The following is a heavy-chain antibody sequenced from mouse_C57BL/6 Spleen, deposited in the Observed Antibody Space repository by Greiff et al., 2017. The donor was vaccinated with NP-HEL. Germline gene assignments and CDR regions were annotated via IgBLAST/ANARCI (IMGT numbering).Heavy chain of an antibody. CDR1: GFTFSSYG. Sequence: EVKVVESGGDLVKPGGSLKLSCAASGFTFSSYGMSWVRQTPDKRLEWVATISSGGSYTYYPDSVKGRFTISRDNAKNTLYLQMSSLKSEDTAMYYCARQIITTVVAVYAMDYWGQGTSVTVSS. CDR3: ARQIITTVVAVYAMDY. D-gene: IGHD1-1*01. V-gene: IGHV5-6*01. CDR2: ISSGGSYT. J-gene: IGHJ4*01.